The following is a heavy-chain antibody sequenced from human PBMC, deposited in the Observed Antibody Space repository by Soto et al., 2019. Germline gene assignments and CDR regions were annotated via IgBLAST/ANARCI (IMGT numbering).Heavy chain of an antibody. J-gene: IGHJ4*02. Sequence: QVQLVQSGAEVKKPGSSVKVSCKASGGTFSSYAISWVRQAPGQGLEWMGGIIPIFGTANYAQKVQGRVTITADKSTSRAYMELSSLRSEDTAAYYCARDLRDRVGELPPTPVFDYWGQGTLVTVSS. CDR2: IIPIFGTA. CDR3: ARDLRDRVGELPPTPVFDY. D-gene: IGHD3-10*01. CDR1: GGTFSSYA. V-gene: IGHV1-69*06.